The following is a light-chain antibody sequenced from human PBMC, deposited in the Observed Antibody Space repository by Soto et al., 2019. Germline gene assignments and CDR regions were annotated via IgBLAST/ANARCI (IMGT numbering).Light chain of an antibody. V-gene: IGLV1-40*01. Sequence: QSVLTQPPSVSGAPGQRVTISCTGSSSNIGAGYDVHWYQQLPGTAPKLLIYGNSNRPSGVPDRFSGSKSGTSASLATTGPQAGDEADYYCQSYDSSLSVFYVFGTGTKVTVL. J-gene: IGLJ1*01. CDR2: GNS. CDR3: QSYDSSLSVFYV. CDR1: SSNIGAGYD.